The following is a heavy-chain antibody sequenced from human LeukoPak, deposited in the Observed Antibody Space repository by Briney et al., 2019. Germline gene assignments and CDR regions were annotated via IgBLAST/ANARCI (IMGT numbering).Heavy chain of an antibody. J-gene: IGHJ4*02. CDR2: VNHSGST. D-gene: IGHD3-10*01. Sequence: SETLSLTCAVYGGSFSGYYWTWIRQPPGKGLEWIGEVNHSGSTNYNPSLKSRATISVDTSKNQFSLKLTSMTAADTAVYYCARAASGLPLDYWGQGTPVTVSS. V-gene: IGHV4-34*01. CDR1: GGSFSGYY. CDR3: ARAASGLPLDY.